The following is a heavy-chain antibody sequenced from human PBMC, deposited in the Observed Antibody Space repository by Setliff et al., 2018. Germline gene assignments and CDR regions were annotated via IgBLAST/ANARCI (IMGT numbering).Heavy chain of an antibody. Sequence: ASVKVSCKASGYTFTGYYMHWVRQAPGQGLEWMGWINPNSGGTNYAQKFQGRVTMTRDTSISTAYMELSRLRSDDTAVYYCARVLAADTYQDYWGQGTLVTVSS. CDR2: INPNSGGT. CDR3: ARVLAADTYQDY. D-gene: IGHD2-21*01. V-gene: IGHV1-2*02. J-gene: IGHJ4*02. CDR1: GYTFTGYY.